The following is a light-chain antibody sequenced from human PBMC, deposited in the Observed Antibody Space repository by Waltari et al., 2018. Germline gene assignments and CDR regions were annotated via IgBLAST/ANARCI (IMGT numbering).Light chain of an antibody. CDR1: QSVRNNY. J-gene: IGKJ2*03. CDR2: GAS. Sequence: EIVLTQSPGTLSLSPGERATLSCRASQSVRNNYIAWYQQKPGQAPKLLMYGASNRATGIPDRFTGGGSGTDFTLTTNRLEPEDFAVYYCHQFGSGWDSFGQGTHLEIK. CDR3: HQFGSGWDS. V-gene: IGKV3-20*01.